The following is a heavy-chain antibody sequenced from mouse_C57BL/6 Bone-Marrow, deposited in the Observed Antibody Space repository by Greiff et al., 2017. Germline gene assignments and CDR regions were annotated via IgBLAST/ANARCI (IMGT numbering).Heavy chain of an antibody. Sequence: DVMLVESGGGLVQPGGSMKLSCVASGFTFSNYWMNWVRQSPEKGLEWVAQIRLKSDNYATHYAESVKGRFTISRDDSKSSVYLQMNNLRAEDTGIYYCTGGILRGADFDYWGQGTTLTVSS. J-gene: IGHJ2*01. V-gene: IGHV6-3*01. CDR2: IRLKSDNYAT. CDR1: GFTFSNYW. D-gene: IGHD1-1*01. CDR3: TGGILRGADFDY.